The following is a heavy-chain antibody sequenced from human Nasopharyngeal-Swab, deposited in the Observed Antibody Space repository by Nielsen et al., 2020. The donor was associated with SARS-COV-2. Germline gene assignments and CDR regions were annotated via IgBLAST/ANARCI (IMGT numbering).Heavy chain of an antibody. D-gene: IGHD3-22*01. CDR3: ARDRDYYDSSGYYFGWFDP. CDR2: FDPEDGET. V-gene: IGHV1-24*01. J-gene: IGHJ5*02. Sequence: ASVKVSCKVSGYILSELSMHWVRQAPGKGLEWMGGFDPEDGETIYAQKFQGRVTMTEDTFTDTAYMELSSLRSEDTAVYYCARDRDYYDSSGYYFGWFDPWGQGTLVTVSS. CDR1: GYILSELS.